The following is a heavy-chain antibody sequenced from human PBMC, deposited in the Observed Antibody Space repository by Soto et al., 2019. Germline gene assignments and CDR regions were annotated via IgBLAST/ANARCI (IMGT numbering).Heavy chain of an antibody. J-gene: IGHJ4*02. V-gene: IGHV3-7*01. CDR2: IKQDGSDK. CDR3: ARSRDYAFDY. CDR1: GFTFSNYW. D-gene: IGHD4-17*01. Sequence: GGSLRLSCAASGFTFSNYWMSWVRQAPGKGLEWMAIIKQDGSDKYYVDTVKGRFTISRDNAKNSLYLQMNSLRNEDAAVYYCARSRDYAFDYWGRGTLVTVS.